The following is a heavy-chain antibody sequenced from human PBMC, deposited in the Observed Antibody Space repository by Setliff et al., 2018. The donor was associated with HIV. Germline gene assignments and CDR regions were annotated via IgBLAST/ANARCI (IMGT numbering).Heavy chain of an antibody. CDR1: GGSMNANH. V-gene: IGHV4-59*08. CDR2: IHVSGST. D-gene: IGHD7-27*01. J-gene: IGHJ4*02. CDR3: ARAPTGELDF. Sequence: SETLSLTCTVSGGSMNANHWSWIRQSPGKGPEWIAYIHVSGSTYFNPSLSSRVTISLDTSNDRFSLRLSSVTAADTAVYYCARAPTGELDFWGQGTLVTVSS.